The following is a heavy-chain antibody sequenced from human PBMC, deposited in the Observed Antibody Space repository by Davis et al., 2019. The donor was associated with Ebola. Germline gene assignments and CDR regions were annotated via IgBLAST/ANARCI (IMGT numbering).Heavy chain of an antibody. V-gene: IGHV1-45*02. J-gene: IGHJ3*02. Sequence: SVKVSCKASGYTFTYRYLHWVRQAPGQALEWMGWITPFNGNTNYAQKFQDRVTITRDRSMSTAYMELSSLRSEDTAMYYCATPVVAATNDAFDIWGQGTMVTVSS. CDR1: GYTFTYRY. D-gene: IGHD2-15*01. CDR2: ITPFNGNT. CDR3: ATPVVAATNDAFDI.